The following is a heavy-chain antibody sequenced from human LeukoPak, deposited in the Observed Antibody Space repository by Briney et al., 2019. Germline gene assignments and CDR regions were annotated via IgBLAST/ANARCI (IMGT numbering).Heavy chain of an antibody. V-gene: IGHV3-21*01. Sequence: GGSLILSCAASGFTFSSYSMNWVRQAPGKGLEWVSSISSSSSYIYYADSVKGRFTISRDNAKNSLYLQMNSLRAEDTAVYYCALKGYSSGWYFDYWGQGTLVTVSS. CDR1: GFTFSSYS. D-gene: IGHD6-19*01. CDR2: ISSSSSYI. J-gene: IGHJ4*02. CDR3: ALKGYSSGWYFDY.